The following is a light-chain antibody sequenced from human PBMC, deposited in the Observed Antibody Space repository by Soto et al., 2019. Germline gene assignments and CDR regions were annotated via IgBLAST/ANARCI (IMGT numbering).Light chain of an antibody. CDR2: TDN. CDR1: SSNIGINT. CDR3: ATWDASLGWV. J-gene: IGLJ3*02. V-gene: IGLV1-44*01. Sequence: QSVLTQPPSASGTPGQRVTISCSGSSSNIGINTVNWYQQVPGTAPKLLIYTDNQRPSGVPDRFSGSKSGTSASLAISGLQSEDEGDYYCATWDASLGWVFGGGTKVTVL.